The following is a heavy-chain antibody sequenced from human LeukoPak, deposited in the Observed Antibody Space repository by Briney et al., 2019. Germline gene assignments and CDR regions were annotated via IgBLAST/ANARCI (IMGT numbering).Heavy chain of an antibody. J-gene: IGHJ2*01. V-gene: IGHV3-74*01. CDR2: IKTDGSRT. CDR1: GFTFSSHW. D-gene: IGHD4-17*01. CDR3: VREDYNDSGWYFDL. Sequence: PGGSLRPSCAASGFTFSSHWMHWVSQAPGKGLVWVSRIKTDGSRTTYADSVKGRFTISRDNAKNTLYLQMNSLRAEDTAVYYCVREDYNDSGWYFDLWGRGTLVTVSS.